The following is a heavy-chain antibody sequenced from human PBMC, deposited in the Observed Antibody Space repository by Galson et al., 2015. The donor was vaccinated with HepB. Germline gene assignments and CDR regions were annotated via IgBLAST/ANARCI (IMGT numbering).Heavy chain of an antibody. J-gene: IGHJ4*02. Sequence: SLRLSCAASGFTFSSYSMNWVRQAPGKGLEWVSYISSSSSTIYYADSVKGRSTISRDNAKNSLYLQMNSLRDEDTAVYYCARSYYYDSSGYSGYWGQGTLVTVSS. V-gene: IGHV3-48*02. CDR2: ISSSSSTI. CDR1: GFTFSSYS. D-gene: IGHD3-22*01. CDR3: ARSYYYDSSGYSGY.